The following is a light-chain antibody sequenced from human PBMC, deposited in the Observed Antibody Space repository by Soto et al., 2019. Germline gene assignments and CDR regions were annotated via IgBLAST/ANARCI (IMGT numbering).Light chain of an antibody. J-gene: IGKJ1*01. CDR3: QQRSKT. Sequence: EIVLTQSPATLSLSPGERATLSCRASQSVSSYLAWYQQKPGQAPRLLIYDASTRATGIPARFSGSGSGTDFTLTISSLEPEDFAVYYCQQRSKTFGQGTKVDIK. CDR1: QSVSSY. V-gene: IGKV3-11*01. CDR2: DAS.